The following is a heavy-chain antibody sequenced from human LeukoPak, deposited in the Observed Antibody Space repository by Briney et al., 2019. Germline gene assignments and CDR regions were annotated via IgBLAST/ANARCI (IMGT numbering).Heavy chain of an antibody. CDR1: GNSLISYD. Sequence: GASVMVSCKASGNSLISYDINWVRQATGQGLEWMAWMNPKTGNTGYAQRFQGRLTLTRNTSIGTAYMELSSLRSADTAVYFCATNIASGRDYWGQGTLITVSS. CDR3: ATNIASGRDY. CDR2: MNPKTGNT. J-gene: IGHJ4*02. D-gene: IGHD5-12*01. V-gene: IGHV1-8*01.